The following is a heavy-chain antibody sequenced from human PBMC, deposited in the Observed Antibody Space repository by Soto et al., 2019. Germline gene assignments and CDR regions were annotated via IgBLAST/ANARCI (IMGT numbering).Heavy chain of an antibody. D-gene: IGHD2-2*01. CDR2: ISSSSSYI. CDR1: GFTFSSYS. Sequence: PGGSLRLSCAASGFTFSSYSMNWVRQAPGKGLEWVSSISSSSSYIYYADSVKGRFTISRDNAKNSLYLQMNSLRAEDTAVYYCAREALPYCSSTSCYLQGFDPWGQGTLVTVSS. J-gene: IGHJ5*02. V-gene: IGHV3-21*01. CDR3: AREALPYCSSTSCYLQGFDP.